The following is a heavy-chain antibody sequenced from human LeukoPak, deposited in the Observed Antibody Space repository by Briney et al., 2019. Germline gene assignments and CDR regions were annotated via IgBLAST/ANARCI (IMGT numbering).Heavy chain of an antibody. CDR1: GGTFSSYA. V-gene: IGHV1-18*01. Sequence: GSSVKVSCKASGGTFSSYAISWVRQAPGQGLEWMGWISAYNGNTNYAQKVQGRVTMTTDTSTSTAYMELRSLRSDDTAVYYCARRMVRGVIIFGTRPGYFDYWGQGTLVTVSS. CDR3: ARRMVRGVIIFGTRPGYFDY. CDR2: ISAYNGNT. J-gene: IGHJ4*02. D-gene: IGHD3-10*01.